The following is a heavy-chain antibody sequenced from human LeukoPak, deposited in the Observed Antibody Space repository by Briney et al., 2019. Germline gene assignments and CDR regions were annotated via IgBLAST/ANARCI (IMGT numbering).Heavy chain of an antibody. CDR3: ARVVPDGYSDY. J-gene: IGHJ4*02. CDR1: GGSIISYY. V-gene: IGHV4-59*01. CDR2: IYSSGST. D-gene: IGHD5-24*01. Sequence: SETLSLTCTVSGGSIISYYWSWIRQPPGKGLEFIGYIYSSGSTEYNPSLKSRVTISVDTSKNQFSLKLSSVTAADTAVYYCARVVPDGYSDYWGQGTLVTVSS.